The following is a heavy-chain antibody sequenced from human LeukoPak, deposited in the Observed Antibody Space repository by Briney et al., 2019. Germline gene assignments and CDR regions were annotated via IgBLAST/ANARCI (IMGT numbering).Heavy chain of an antibody. CDR3: ARVGKSSWFGED. CDR1: GFTFSDYY. Sequence: GGSLRLSCATSGFTFSDYYMTWIRQAPGKGLEWVSYISGSGRTIYYTDSVKGRFTISRDNAKNSLFLQMNSLRAEDTAVYYCARVGKSSWFGEDRGQGTLVTVSS. D-gene: IGHD6-13*01. CDR2: ISGSGRTI. J-gene: IGHJ4*02. V-gene: IGHV3-11*01.